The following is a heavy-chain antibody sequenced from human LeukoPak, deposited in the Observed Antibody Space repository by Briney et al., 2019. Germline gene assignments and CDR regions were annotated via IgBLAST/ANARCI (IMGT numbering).Heavy chain of an antibody. D-gene: IGHD6-6*01. V-gene: IGHV4-4*07. Sequence: PSETLSPTCTVSGGSISTYYWSLIRQPAGKGLEWIGRIYASGNTNYNPSLKSRVTMSLDTSKNQFSPRLTSVTAADTAVYYCAREYSSSSGKNAFDVWGQGTMVTVSS. J-gene: IGHJ3*01. CDR1: GGSISTYY. CDR2: IYASGNT. CDR3: AREYSSSSGKNAFDV.